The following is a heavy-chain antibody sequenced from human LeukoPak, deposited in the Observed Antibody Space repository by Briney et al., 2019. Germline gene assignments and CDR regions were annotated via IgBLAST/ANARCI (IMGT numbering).Heavy chain of an antibody. CDR3: ARLVVVATTPHRGP. D-gene: IGHD2-15*01. V-gene: IGHV4-39*01. Sequence: PSETQSLTCTVSGGSISSSSFYWGWIRQPPGQGLVWIGIIYYSGSTYYNPYLKSRVTIYVDTSKNQFSLKLNSVTAADTSVYYCARLVVVATTPHRGPGGQRTLVTVPS. J-gene: IGHJ5*02. CDR1: GGSISSSSFY. CDR2: IYYSGST.